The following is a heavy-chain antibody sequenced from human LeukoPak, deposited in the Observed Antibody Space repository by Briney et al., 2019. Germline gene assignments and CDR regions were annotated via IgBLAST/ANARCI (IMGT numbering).Heavy chain of an antibody. Sequence: GGSLRLSCAASGFTFSSYSMNWVRQAPGKGLEWVSSISSGSTYMYYADSVKGRFTISRDNAQNSMYLQMNSLRAEDTAVYYSGRVGGRSKAAKGDAFDIWGQGTMVTVSS. CDR3: GRVGGRSKAAKGDAFDI. CDR2: ISSGSTYM. V-gene: IGHV3-21*01. CDR1: GFTFSSYS. J-gene: IGHJ3*02. D-gene: IGHD6-6*01.